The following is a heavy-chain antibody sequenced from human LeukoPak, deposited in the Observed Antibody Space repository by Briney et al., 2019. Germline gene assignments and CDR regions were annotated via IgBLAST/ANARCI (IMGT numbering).Heavy chain of an antibody. CDR1: GGTFSSYA. Sequence: ASVKVSCKASGGTFSSYAISWVRQAPGQGLEWMGGIIPIFGTANYAQKFQGRVTITADESTSTAYMELSSLRSEDTAVYYCARYGDDYSSSIDYWGQGTLVTVSS. CDR2: IIPIFGTA. CDR3: ARYGDDYSSSIDY. J-gene: IGHJ4*02. V-gene: IGHV1-69*13. D-gene: IGHD4-11*01.